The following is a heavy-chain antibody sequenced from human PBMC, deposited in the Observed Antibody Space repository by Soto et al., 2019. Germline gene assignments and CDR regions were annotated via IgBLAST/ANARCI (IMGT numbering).Heavy chain of an antibody. J-gene: IGHJ4*02. D-gene: IGHD6-19*01. CDR2: IGTAGDT. CDR1: GFTFSSYD. Sequence: GGSLRLSCAASGFTFSSYDMHWVRQATGKGLEWVSAIGTAGDTYYPGSVKGRFTISRENAKNSLYLQMNSLRAEDTAVYYCARGSGGAVAGPFDYWGQGTLVTVSS. V-gene: IGHV3-13*01. CDR3: ARGSGGAVAGPFDY.